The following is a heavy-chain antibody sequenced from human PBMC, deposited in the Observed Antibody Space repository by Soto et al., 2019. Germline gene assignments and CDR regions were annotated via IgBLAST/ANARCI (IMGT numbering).Heavy chain of an antibody. CDR2: IFSNDEK. V-gene: IGHV2-26*01. Sequence: QVTLKESGPVLVNPTETLTLTCTVSGFSLSNARMGVSWIRQPPGKALEGLAHIFSNDEKSYSTSLKSRLTISKDTSKSQVVLTMTNMDPVDTATYYCARIIRVTIFGVVINAFDIWGQGTMVTVSS. D-gene: IGHD3-3*01. CDR1: GFSLSNARMG. J-gene: IGHJ3*02. CDR3: ARIIRVTIFGVVINAFDI.